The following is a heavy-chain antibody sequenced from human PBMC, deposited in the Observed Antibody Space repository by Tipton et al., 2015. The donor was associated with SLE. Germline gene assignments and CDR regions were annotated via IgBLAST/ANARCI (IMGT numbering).Heavy chain of an antibody. CDR2: IYTSGST. V-gene: IGHV4-61*02. J-gene: IGHJ3*02. CDR1: GGSISSGSYY. CDR3: ALVPADGSHAFDI. D-gene: IGHD6-25*01. Sequence: TLSLTCTVSGGSISSGSYYWSWIRQPAGKGLEWIGRIYTSGSTNYNPSLKSRVTISVDTSKNQFSLKLSSVTAADTAVYYCALVPADGSHAFDIWGQGTMVTVSS.